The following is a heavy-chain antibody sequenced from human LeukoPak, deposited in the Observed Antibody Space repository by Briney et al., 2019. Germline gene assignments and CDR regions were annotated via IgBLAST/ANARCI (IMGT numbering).Heavy chain of an antibody. CDR2: IRYDESNK. V-gene: IGHV3-30*02. D-gene: IGHD5-24*01. Sequence: PGGSLRLSCATSGFTFSSYGMHWFRLAPGKGLEWVAFIRYDESNKYYGDSVKGRFTISRDNSKNTLYLQMSSLSAEDTAVYYCAKDRNYNSPFDYWGQGTLVTVSS. CDR1: GFTFSSYG. CDR3: AKDRNYNSPFDY. J-gene: IGHJ4*02.